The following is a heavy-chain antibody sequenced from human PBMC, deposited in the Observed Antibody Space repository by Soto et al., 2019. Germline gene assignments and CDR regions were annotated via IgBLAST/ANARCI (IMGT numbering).Heavy chain of an antibody. CDR2: IYYSGTT. V-gene: IGHV4-39*07. CDR3: ARREIQDPIDY. Sequence: SETLSLTCTVSGGSLSSSNYYWDWIRQPPGKGLEWIGSIYYSGTTYYNPSLKSRVTMSVDTSKNQFSLKLTSVTAVDTAVYYCARREIQDPIDYWGQGTLVTVSS. CDR1: GGSLSSSNYY. J-gene: IGHJ4*02. D-gene: IGHD1-26*01.